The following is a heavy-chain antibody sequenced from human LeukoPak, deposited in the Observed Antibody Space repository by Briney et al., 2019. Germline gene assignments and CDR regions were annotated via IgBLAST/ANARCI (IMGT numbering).Heavy chain of an antibody. CDR1: GFTFSSYG. Sequence: PGGSLRLSCAASGFTFSSYGMSWVRQAPGKGLEWVSAISGSGGSTYYADSVKGRFTISRDNSKNTLYLQMNSLRAEDTAVYYCAKTPYYDFWSGYSSGAFDIWGQGTMVTVSS. CDR2: ISGSGGST. D-gene: IGHD3-3*01. V-gene: IGHV3-23*01. CDR3: AKTPYYDFWSGYSSGAFDI. J-gene: IGHJ3*02.